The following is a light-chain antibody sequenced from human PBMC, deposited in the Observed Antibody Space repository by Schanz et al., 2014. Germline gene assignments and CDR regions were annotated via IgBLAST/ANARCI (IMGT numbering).Light chain of an antibody. Sequence: QSALTQPPSASGSPGQSVTISCTGTSSDVGGYNFVSWYQQHPGKVPKLMIYEVSKRPSGVPDRFSGSKSGNTASLTISGLQAEDDADYYCCSYAGSPYVFGTGTKLTVL. J-gene: IGLJ1*01. V-gene: IGLV2-8*01. CDR2: EVS. CDR3: CSYAGSPYV. CDR1: SSDVGGYNF.